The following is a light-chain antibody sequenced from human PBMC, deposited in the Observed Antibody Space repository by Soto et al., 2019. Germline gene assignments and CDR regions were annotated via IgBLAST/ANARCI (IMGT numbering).Light chain of an antibody. CDR3: SLWTSRSTHM. CDR2: DVN. CDR1: SNDVGGYKY. Sequence: QSALTQPASVSGSPGQSITISCSGTSNDVGGYKYVSWYQQHPGKVPKLIIYDVNSRPSGVSNRFSGSKSGNTASLIISGLQAEDEADYFCSLWTSRSTHMFGGGTKLTVL. V-gene: IGLV2-14*01. J-gene: IGLJ3*02.